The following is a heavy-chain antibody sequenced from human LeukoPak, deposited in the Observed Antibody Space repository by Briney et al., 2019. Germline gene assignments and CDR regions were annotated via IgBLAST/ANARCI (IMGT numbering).Heavy chain of an antibody. Sequence: SETLSLTCAVYGESFSGYYWNWIRQPPGKGLEWIGEINHSGRTNYNPSLKSRVTISVDTSKNQISLKLTSMTAADTAVYYCARNREPAARIDYWGQGTLVTVSS. D-gene: IGHD2-2*01. CDR2: INHSGRT. J-gene: IGHJ4*02. CDR3: ARNREPAARIDY. V-gene: IGHV4-34*01. CDR1: GESFSGYY.